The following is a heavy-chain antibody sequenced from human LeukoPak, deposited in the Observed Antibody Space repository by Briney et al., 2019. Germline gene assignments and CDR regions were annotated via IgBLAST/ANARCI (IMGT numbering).Heavy chain of an antibody. CDR2: IYSDNT. Sequence: GGSLRLSCTVSGFTVSSNSMSWVRQAPGKGLEWVSFIYSDNTHYSDSVKGRFTISRDNSKNTLYLQMNSLRAEDTAVYYCARGKRLITMVRGAMGYWGQGTLVTVSS. D-gene: IGHD3-10*01. J-gene: IGHJ4*02. CDR1: GFTVSSNS. CDR3: ARGKRLITMVRGAMGY. V-gene: IGHV3-53*01.